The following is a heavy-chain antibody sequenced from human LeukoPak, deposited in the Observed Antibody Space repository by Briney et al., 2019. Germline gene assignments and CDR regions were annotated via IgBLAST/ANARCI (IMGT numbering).Heavy chain of an antibody. J-gene: IGHJ6*02. Sequence: SETLSLTCTVSGGSITNYYWGWIRQPPGKGLEWIRYIYYSGSTNYNPSLKSRVTISVDTSKNQFSLKLSSVTAADTAAYYCARTPSMVRGKYYYYYGMDVWGQGTTVTVSS. CDR1: GGSITNYY. D-gene: IGHD3-10*01. CDR2: IYYSGST. CDR3: ARTPSMVRGKYYYYYGMDV. V-gene: IGHV4-59*08.